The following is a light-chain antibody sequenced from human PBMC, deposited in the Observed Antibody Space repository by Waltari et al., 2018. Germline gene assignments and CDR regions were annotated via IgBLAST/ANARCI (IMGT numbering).Light chain of an antibody. J-gene: IGLJ2*01. CDR2: QDS. CDR3: QAWDSSTVV. CDR1: KSGDKY. Sequence: SSELTQPPPVSVSPGQTASITCSGAKSGDKYACWYQQKPGQSPVLVIYQDSKRPSGIPERFSGSNSGNTATLTISGTQAMDEADYYCQAWDSSTVVFGGGTKLTVL. V-gene: IGLV3-1*01.